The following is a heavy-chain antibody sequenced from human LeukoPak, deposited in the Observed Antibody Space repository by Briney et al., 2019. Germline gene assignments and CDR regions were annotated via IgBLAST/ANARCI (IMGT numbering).Heavy chain of an antibody. CDR1: GGTFSSYA. Sequence: SVKVSCKASGGTFSSYAISWVRQAPGQGLEWMGGIIPIFGTANYAQKFQGRVTITTDESTSTAYMEMSSLRSEDTAVYYGASHRPRSSSWYGYYYYYMDVWGKGTTVTVSS. D-gene: IGHD6-13*01. V-gene: IGHV1-69*05. J-gene: IGHJ6*03. CDR3: ASHRPRSSSWYGYYYYYMDV. CDR2: IIPIFGTA.